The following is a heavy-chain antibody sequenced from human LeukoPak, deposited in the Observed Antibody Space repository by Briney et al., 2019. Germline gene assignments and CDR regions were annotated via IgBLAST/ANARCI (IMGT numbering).Heavy chain of an antibody. D-gene: IGHD6-19*01. CDR3: TRTIGYRPVAGLKEKWFDP. V-gene: IGHV1-46*01. CDR1: GYTFTDYY. CDR2: INPLRGIT. Sequence: ASVKVSCKASGYTFTDYYVHWVRQAPGLGLEWMGIINPLRGITIYAQKFQGRVTMTSDTSTNTVYMELSSLISEDTAVYYCTRTIGYRPVAGLKEKWFDPWGQGTMVTVSS. J-gene: IGHJ3*01.